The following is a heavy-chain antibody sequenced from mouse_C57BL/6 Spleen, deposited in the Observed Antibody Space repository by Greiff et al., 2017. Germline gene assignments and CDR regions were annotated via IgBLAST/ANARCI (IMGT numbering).Heavy chain of an antibody. CDR2: ISSGSSTI. V-gene: IGHV5-17*01. Sequence: EVQLVESGGGLVKPGGSLKLSCAASGFTFSDYGMHWVRQAPEKGLEWVAYISSGSSTIYYADTVKGRFTISRDNAKNTLFLQMTSLRSEDTAMYYCARRNDYYGSSYAMDYWGQGTSVTVSS. J-gene: IGHJ4*01. CDR1: GFTFSDYG. CDR3: ARRNDYYGSSYAMDY. D-gene: IGHD1-1*01.